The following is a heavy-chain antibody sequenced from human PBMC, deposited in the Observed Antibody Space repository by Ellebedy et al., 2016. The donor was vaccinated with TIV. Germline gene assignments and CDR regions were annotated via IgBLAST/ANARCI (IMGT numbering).Heavy chain of an antibody. Sequence: MPSETLSLTCTVSGGSIRNSDYYWNWIRQPPGKGLEYIGSVYYSGSPSYNPSFKSRVTLSADTSKNQFSLNLRTVTAADTAVYYCERTDPWQLIDDWGQGILVSVSS. CDR1: GGSIRNSDYY. CDR2: VYYSGSP. D-gene: IGHD1-26*01. V-gene: IGHV4-39*01. CDR3: ERTDPWQLIDD. J-gene: IGHJ4*02.